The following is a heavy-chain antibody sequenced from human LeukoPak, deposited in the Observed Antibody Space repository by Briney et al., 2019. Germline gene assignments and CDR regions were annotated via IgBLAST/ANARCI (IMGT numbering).Heavy chain of an antibody. CDR1: GFTFSSYA. Sequence: GSLRLSCAASGFTFSSYAMSWVRQPPGKGLEWIGEINHSGSTNYNPSLKSRVTISVDTSKNQFSLKLSSVTAADTAVYYCARARADDFWSGYYPPDYWGQGTLVTVSS. D-gene: IGHD3-3*01. CDR2: INHSGST. V-gene: IGHV4-34*01. CDR3: ARARADDFWSGYYPPDY. J-gene: IGHJ4*02.